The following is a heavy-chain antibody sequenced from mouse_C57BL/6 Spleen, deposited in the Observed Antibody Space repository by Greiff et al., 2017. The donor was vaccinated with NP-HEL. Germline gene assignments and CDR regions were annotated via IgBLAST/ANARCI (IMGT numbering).Heavy chain of an antibody. J-gene: IGHJ4*01. CDR1: GSTFTSYW. CDR2: IDPSDRET. D-gene: IGHD1-1*01. Sequence: QVQLQQPGAELVRPGSSVKLSCKASGSTFTSYWMPWVKQRPIPGLEWIGNIDPSDRETHSNQKFKDKATLTVDKSSNTAYMQLRSLTSEYSAVYDGARNDGSGAMDYWGQGTSVTVSS. V-gene: IGHV1-52*01. CDR3: ARNDGSGAMDY.